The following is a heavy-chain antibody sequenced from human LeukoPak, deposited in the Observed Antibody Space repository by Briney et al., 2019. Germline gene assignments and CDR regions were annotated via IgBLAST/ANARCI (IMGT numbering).Heavy chain of an antibody. Sequence: SETLSLTCTVSGGSISSYYWSWIRQPPGKGLEWIGEINHSGSTNYNPSLKSRVTISVDTSKNQFSLKLSSVTAADTAVYYCARGTRIAAAGIWGQGTLVTVSS. CDR3: ARGTRIAAAGI. V-gene: IGHV4-34*01. J-gene: IGHJ4*02. D-gene: IGHD6-13*01. CDR1: GGSISSYY. CDR2: INHSGST.